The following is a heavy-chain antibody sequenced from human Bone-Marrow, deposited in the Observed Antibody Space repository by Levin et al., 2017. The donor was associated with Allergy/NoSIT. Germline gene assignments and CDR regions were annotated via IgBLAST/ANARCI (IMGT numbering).Heavy chain of an antibody. V-gene: IGHV4-38-2*01. D-gene: IGHD3-22*01. Sequence: TPSETLSLTCAVSGFSISSGYYWGWIRQPPGKGLAWIGSIFHSGSTYYNPSLKSRVTISVDTSKNLFSLKLSSVTAADTAVYYCARANFYDSSGYLYYFDYWGQGTLVTVSS. CDR3: ARANFYDSSGYLYYFDY. CDR2: IFHSGST. J-gene: IGHJ4*02. CDR1: GFSISSGYY.